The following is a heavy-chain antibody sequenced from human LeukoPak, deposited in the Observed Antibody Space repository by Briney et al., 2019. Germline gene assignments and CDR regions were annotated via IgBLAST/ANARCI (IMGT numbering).Heavy chain of an antibody. V-gene: IGHV3-11*01. CDR1: GFTFSDHH. D-gene: IGHD4/OR15-4a*01. J-gene: IGHJ4*02. CDR3: ARDRRPSVYGGLDN. Sequence: PGGSLRLSCTASGFTFSDHHMSWIRQAPGKGLEWVSYIGGSGAPIQYADSVKGRFTVSRDNADNSLFLQMDSLRAEDTAIYYCARDRRPSVYGGLDNWGQGNLVTVSS. CDR2: IGGSGAPI.